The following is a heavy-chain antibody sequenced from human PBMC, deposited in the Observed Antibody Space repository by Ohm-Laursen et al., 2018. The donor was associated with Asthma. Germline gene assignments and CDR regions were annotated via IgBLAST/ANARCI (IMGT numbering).Heavy chain of an antibody. CDR2: IKSKTDGGTT. D-gene: IGHD3-22*01. CDR1: GFTFSNAW. V-gene: IGHV3-15*01. J-gene: IGHJ4*02. Sequence: SLRLSCAASGFTFSNAWMSWVRQAPGKGLEWVGRIKSKTDGGTTDYAAPVKGRFTISRDDSKNTLYLQMNSLKTEDTAVYYCTTDPNYYDSSGYYPDFDYWGQGTLVTVSS. CDR3: TTDPNYYDSSGYYPDFDY.